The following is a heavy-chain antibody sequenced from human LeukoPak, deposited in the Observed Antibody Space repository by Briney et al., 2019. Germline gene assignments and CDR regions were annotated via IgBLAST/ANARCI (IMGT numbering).Heavy chain of an antibody. J-gene: IGHJ4*02. Sequence: GGSLRLSCAASGFTFSSYAMHWVRQAPGKGLEWVAVISYDGSNKCYADSVKGRFTISRDNSKNTLYLQMNSLRAEDTAVYYCARDSETTGYFDYWGQGTLVTVSS. V-gene: IGHV3-30-3*01. D-gene: IGHD4-17*01. CDR1: GFTFSSYA. CDR3: ARDSETTGYFDY. CDR2: ISYDGSNK.